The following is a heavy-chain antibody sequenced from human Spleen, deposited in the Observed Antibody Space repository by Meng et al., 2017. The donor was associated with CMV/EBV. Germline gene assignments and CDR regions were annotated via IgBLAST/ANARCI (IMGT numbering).Heavy chain of an antibody. D-gene: IGHD3-9*01. Sequence: GSFSGYYWSWIRQPPGKGLEWIGEITHSGSTNYNPSLKSRVTISVDTSKNQFSLKLSSVTAADTALYYCARGQGTYYDILTGYYYDYWGQGTLVTVSS. CDR2: ITHSGST. CDR3: ARGQGTYYDILTGYYYDY. CDR1: GSFSGYY. J-gene: IGHJ4*02. V-gene: IGHV4-34*01.